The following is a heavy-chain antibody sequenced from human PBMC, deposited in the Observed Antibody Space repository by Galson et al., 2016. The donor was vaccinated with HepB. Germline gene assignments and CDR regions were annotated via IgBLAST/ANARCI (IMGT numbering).Heavy chain of an antibody. CDR2: IYSGGST. D-gene: IGHD2-2*01. Sequence: SLRLSCAASGFTVRTNYMTWVRQAPGKGLEWVSVIYSGGSTYYANSVKGRYTISRDNSKNTLYLQMNSLRVEDTAVYYCAKVLLCSSASCFFGYYYGLDVWGQGTTVTVSS. J-gene: IGHJ6*02. CDR1: GFTVRTNY. CDR3: AKVLLCSSASCFFGYYYGLDV. V-gene: IGHV3-53*01.